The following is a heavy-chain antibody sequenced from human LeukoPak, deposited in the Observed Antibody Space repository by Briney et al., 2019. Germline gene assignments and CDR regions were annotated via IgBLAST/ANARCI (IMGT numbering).Heavy chain of an antibody. CDR2: ISYSGST. D-gene: IGHD3-22*01. CDR1: GGPISSISYY. J-gene: IGHJ4*02. Sequence: SETLSLTCTVSGGPISSISYYWAWIRQPPGKGLEWIGSISYSGSTSSNPSLKKRVTVSLDTYKNQFSLRLSSMTAADTDVYYCATHWHYNTIYYYGSSGYYDYWGQGTLVTVSS. CDR3: ATHWHYNTIYYYGSSGYYDY. V-gene: IGHV4-39*01.